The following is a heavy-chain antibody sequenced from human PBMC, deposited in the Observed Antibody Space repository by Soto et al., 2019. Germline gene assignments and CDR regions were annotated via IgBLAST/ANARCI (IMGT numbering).Heavy chain of an antibody. V-gene: IGHV4-4*02. CDR1: GGSISSSNW. D-gene: IGHD1-1*01. CDR2: IYHSGST. CDR3: ARDPAATTVPQDSWFDP. J-gene: IGHJ5*02. Sequence: SETLSLTCAVSGGSISSSNWWSWVRQPPGKGLEWIGEIYHSGSTNYNPSLKSRVTISVDKSKNQFSLKLSSVTAADTAVYYCARDPAATTVPQDSWFDPWGQGTMVTVPS.